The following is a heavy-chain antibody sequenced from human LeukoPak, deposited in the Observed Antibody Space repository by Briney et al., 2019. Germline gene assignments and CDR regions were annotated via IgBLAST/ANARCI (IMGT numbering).Heavy chain of an antibody. CDR2: ISYDGSNK. J-gene: IGHJ4*02. CDR3: ARAKRSRVGAFFDY. Sequence: AGGSLRLSCAASGFTFSSYAMHWVRQAPGKGLEWVAVISYDGSNKYYADSVKGRFTISRDNSKNTLYLQMNSLRAEDTAVYYCARAKRSRVGAFFDYWGQGTLVTVSS. D-gene: IGHD1-26*01. V-gene: IGHV3-30-3*01. CDR1: GFTFSSYA.